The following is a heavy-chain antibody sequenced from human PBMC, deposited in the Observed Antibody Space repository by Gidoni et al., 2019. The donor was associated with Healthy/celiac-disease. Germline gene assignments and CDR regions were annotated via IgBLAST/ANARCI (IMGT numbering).Heavy chain of an antibody. CDR2: IYYSGST. CDR3: ARGLKSSYYYDSSGLDWFDP. D-gene: IGHD3-22*01. Sequence: QVQLQESGPGLVKPSQPLSLTCTVSCGSISSVGSYWSWIRQPPGKGLEWIGYIYYSGSTYYNPSLKSRVTISVDTSKNQFSLKLSSVTAADTAVYYCARGLKSSYYYDSSGLDWFDPWGQGTLVTVSS. CDR1: CGSISSVGSY. V-gene: IGHV4-31*03. J-gene: IGHJ5*02.